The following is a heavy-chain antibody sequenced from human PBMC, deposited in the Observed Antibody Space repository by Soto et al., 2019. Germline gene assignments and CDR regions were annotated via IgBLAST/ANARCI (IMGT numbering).Heavy chain of an antibody. J-gene: IGHJ4*02. CDR1: GGSFNNFY. CDR3: ARFRTGTYFPFHY. CDR2: VHHSGST. Sequence: PSETLSHTCAVYGGSFNNFYWMWIRQPPGKGLEWIGEVHHSGSTNYNPSLKSRVTVLVDTSKTQFSLKLNSVTAADTAVYYCARFRTGTYFPFHYWGQGSLVTVSS. V-gene: IGHV4-34*01. D-gene: IGHD1-26*01.